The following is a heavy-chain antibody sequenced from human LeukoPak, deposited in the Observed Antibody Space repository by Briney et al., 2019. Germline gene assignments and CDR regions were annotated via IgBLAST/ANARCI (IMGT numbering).Heavy chain of an antibody. V-gene: IGHV3-33*01. CDR3: ARDLCSTTSCFDY. D-gene: IGHD2-2*01. Sequence: GGSLRLSCVTSGFIFSSYGIHWVRQAPGKGLEWVAWHFASNKYYAESVRGRFTMSRDNSKSTLYLQMDSLRVEDTAVYYCARDLCSTTSCFDYWGQGTLVSVSS. CDR1: GFIFSSYG. CDR2: WHFASNK. J-gene: IGHJ4*02.